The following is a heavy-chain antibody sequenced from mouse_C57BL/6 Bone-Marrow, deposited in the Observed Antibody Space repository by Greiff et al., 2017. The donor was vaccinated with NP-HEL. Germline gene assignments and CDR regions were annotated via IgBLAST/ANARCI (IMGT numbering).Heavy chain of an antibody. D-gene: IGHD2-4*01. J-gene: IGHJ2*01. CDR1: GFHIKDDY. CDR3: TRYDHDRDY. CDR2: IDPANGDP. V-gene: IGHV14-4*01. Sequence: VQLQQSGAELVRPGASVKLSCTASGFHIKDDYMHWVKQRPEQGLEWIGWIDPANGDPEYASKFQGKATITADTSSNTAYLQLSSLTSEDTAVYYCTRYDHDRDYWGQGTTLTVSS.